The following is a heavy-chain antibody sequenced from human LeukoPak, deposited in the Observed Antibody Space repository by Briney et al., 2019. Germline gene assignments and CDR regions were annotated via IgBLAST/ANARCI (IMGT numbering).Heavy chain of an antibody. CDR2: ISAYNGNT. CDR1: GYTFTNYG. D-gene: IGHD5-12*01. CDR3: ARVGVSGYDPDY. Sequence: ASVKVSCKASGYTFTNYGVSWVRQAPGQGLEWMGWISAYNGNTDYAQKFQGRVTMTTDTSTSTAYMELRSLRSDDTAVYYCARVGVSGYDPDYWGQGTLVTVSS. J-gene: IGHJ4*02. V-gene: IGHV1-18*01.